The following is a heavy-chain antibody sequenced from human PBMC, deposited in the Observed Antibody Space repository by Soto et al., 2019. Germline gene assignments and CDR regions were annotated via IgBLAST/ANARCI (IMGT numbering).Heavy chain of an antibody. V-gene: IGHV1-3*01. CDR3: ALNRPSSGWYYFDY. CDR1: GYTFTSYA. J-gene: IGHJ4*02. Sequence: SVKVSCKASGYTFTSYAMHWVRQAPGQRLEWMGWINAGNGNTKYSQKFQGRVTITRDTSASTAYMGLSSLRSEDTAVYYCALNRPSSGWYYFDYWGQGTLVTVSS. D-gene: IGHD6-19*01. CDR2: INAGNGNT.